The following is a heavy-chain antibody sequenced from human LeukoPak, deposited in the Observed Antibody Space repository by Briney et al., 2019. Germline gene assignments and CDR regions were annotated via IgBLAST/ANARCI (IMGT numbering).Heavy chain of an antibody. J-gene: IGHJ4*02. Sequence: PSQTLSLTCAVSGGSISSGGYSWSWIRQPPGKGLEWIGYIYHSGSTNYNPSLKSRVTMSVDTSKNQFSLKLSSVTAADTAVYYCASGYCSGGSCFYGYWGQGTLVTVSS. CDR3: ASGYCSGGSCFYGY. D-gene: IGHD2-15*01. CDR2: IYHSGST. CDR1: GGSISSGGYS. V-gene: IGHV4-30-2*01.